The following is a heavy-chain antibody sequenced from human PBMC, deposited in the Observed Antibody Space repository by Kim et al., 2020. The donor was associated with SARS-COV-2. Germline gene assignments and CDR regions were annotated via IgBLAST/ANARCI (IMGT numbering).Heavy chain of an antibody. D-gene: IGHD3-3*01. V-gene: IGHV3-23*01. CDR3: AIVASKLRFLNFEY. Sequence: YADSGKGRSTISRDNPKNTLYLQLNSLRAEDTAVYYCAIVASKLRFLNFEYWGQGTLVTVSP. J-gene: IGHJ4*02.